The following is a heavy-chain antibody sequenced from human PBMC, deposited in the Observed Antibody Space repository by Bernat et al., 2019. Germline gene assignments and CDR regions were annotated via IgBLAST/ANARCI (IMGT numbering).Heavy chain of an antibody. CDR2: ISYDGSNK. J-gene: IGHJ6*02. V-gene: IGHV3-30*18. Sequence: QVQLVESGGGVVQPGRSLRLSCAASGFTFSSYGMHWVRQAPGKGLEWVAVISYDGSNKYYADSVKGRFTISRDNSKNTLYLQMNSLRAEDTAVYYRAKGSIHVRYYYGMDVWGQGTTVTVSS. CDR3: AKGSIHVRYYYGMDV. CDR1: GFTFSSYG. D-gene: IGHD2-2*01.